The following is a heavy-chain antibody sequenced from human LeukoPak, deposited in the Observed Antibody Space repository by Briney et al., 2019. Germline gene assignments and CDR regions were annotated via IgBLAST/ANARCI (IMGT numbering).Heavy chain of an antibody. CDR1: GFTFISYW. J-gene: IGHJ4*02. D-gene: IGHD3-16*01. CDR2: IKQDGSEK. V-gene: IGHV3-7*01. Sequence: GGSLRLSCAASGFTFISYWMGWVRQAPGKGLEWVANIKQDGSEKYYVDSVKGRFTISRDNAKNSLYLQMNSLRAEDTAVYYCARGMGGTFTDWGQGTLVTVSS. CDR3: ARGMGGTFTD.